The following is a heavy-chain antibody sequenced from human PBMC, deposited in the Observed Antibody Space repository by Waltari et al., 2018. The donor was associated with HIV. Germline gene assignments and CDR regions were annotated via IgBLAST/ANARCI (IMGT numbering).Heavy chain of an antibody. CDR3: ASRRPNFPSGY. D-gene: IGHD1-26*01. J-gene: IGHJ4*02. CDR2: ISESGGST. V-gene: IGHV3-23*01. CDR1: GLTFSTYA. Sequence: EVRLLESGGGLVQPGGSLRLSCVVSGLTFSTYAMNWVRQAPGKGLEWVSGISESGGSTYYADSVEGRFTISRDNSKNTLYLQMNSLGVEDTAVYYCASRRPNFPSGYWAQGTLVTVSS.